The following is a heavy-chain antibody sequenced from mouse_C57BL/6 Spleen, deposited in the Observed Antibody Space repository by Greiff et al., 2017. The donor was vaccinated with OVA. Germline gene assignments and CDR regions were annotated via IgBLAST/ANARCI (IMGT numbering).Heavy chain of an antibody. Sequence: QVQLKQPGAELVMPGASVKLSCKASGYTFTSYWMHWVKQRPGQGLEWIGEIDPSDSYTNYNQKFKGKSTLTVDKSSSTAYMQLSSLTSEDSAVYYCARFTTVVAHFDYWGQGTTLTVSS. J-gene: IGHJ2*01. CDR3: ARFTTVVAHFDY. CDR2: IDPSDSYT. V-gene: IGHV1-69*01. CDR1: GYTFTSYW. D-gene: IGHD1-1*01.